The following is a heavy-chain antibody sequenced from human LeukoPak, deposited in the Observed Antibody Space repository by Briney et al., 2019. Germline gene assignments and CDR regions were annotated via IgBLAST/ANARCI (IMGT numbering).Heavy chain of an antibody. Sequence: GGSLRLSCAASGLTFSKYAMSWVRQGPGKGLEWVSGISYSGDKTHYADSVKGRFTISRDNSKNTLYLQMNSLRAEDTAVYYCAKDTRTMVRGIDYWGQGTLVTVSS. D-gene: IGHD3-10*01. V-gene: IGHV3-23*01. CDR1: GLTFSKYA. CDR3: AKDTRTMVRGIDY. J-gene: IGHJ4*02. CDR2: ISYSGDKT.